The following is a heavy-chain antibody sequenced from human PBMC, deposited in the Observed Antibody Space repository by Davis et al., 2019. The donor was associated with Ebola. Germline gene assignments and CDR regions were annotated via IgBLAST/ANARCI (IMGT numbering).Heavy chain of an antibody. CDR3: AKGLGVTIFGVNGMDV. J-gene: IGHJ6*02. V-gene: IGHV3-23*01. Sequence: GESLKISCAASGFTFSSYAMSWVRQAPGKGLEWVSGISGGGGSTYYADSVKGRFSISRDNSKDTLYLQMNSLRGEDTAVYYCAKGLGVTIFGVNGMDVWGQGTTVTVSS. CDR1: GFTFSSYA. CDR2: ISGGGGST. D-gene: IGHD3-3*01.